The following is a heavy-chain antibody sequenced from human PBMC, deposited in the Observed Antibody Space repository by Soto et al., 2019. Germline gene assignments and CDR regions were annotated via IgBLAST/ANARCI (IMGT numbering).Heavy chain of an antibody. CDR1: GYTFTRYN. CDR3: ARDLPRDLVRGSFDI. V-gene: IGHV1-46*01. J-gene: IGHJ3*02. CDR2: IDTRGGSA. D-gene: IGHD3-10*01. Sequence: QAQLVQSGAEVKKPGASANIYCKASGYTFTRYNIHWVRQAAGQGLAWMGIIDTRGGSADYTQRFQGRVTMTRDTSTGTVYMELSSLGSEDTAVYYCARDLPRDLVRGSFDIWGQGTMVTVSS.